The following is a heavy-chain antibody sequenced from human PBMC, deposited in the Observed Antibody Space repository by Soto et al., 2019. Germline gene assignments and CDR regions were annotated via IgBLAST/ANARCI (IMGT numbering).Heavy chain of an antibody. D-gene: IGHD3-10*01. Sequence: SETLSLTCTVSGGSISSYYWSWIRQPPGKGLEWIGYIYYSGSTNYNPSLKSRVTISVDTSKNQFSLKLSSVTAADTAVYYCAAQYYGSGRYYAFPNYYYYGMDAWGQGTPVTVSS. V-gene: IGHV4-59*01. J-gene: IGHJ6*02. CDR1: GGSISSYY. CDR2: IYYSGST. CDR3: AAQYYGSGRYYAFPNYYYYGMDA.